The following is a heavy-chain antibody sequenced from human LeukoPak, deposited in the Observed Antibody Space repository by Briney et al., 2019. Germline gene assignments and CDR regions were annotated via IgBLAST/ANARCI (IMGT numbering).Heavy chain of an antibody. Sequence: SENLSLNCSVSGGSICSYYWRWIPPAPGKGLEWIEYIYYSASTNYNPSLKSRAAISVDTSKNQFSLKLSSVTAADTAVYYCARSIAAAFDYGGQGTLVTVSS. D-gene: IGHD6-13*01. CDR1: GGSICSYY. V-gene: IGHV4-59*01. CDR3: ARSIAAAFDY. J-gene: IGHJ4*02. CDR2: IYYSAST.